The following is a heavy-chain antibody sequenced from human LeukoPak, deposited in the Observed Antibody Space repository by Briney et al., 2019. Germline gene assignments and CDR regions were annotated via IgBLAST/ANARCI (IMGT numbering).Heavy chain of an antibody. CDR1: GYTFTGYY. V-gene: IGHV1-2*02. J-gene: IGHJ4*02. CDR3: ARFARRVGATTAFDY. CDR2: INPNSGGT. D-gene: IGHD1-26*01. Sequence: ASVTVSFTASGYTFTGYYMHWVRQAPGQGLEWMGWINPNSGGTNYAQKFQGRVTITRDTSISTVYMELSRLRSDDTAVYYCARFARRVGATTAFDYWGQGTLVTVSS.